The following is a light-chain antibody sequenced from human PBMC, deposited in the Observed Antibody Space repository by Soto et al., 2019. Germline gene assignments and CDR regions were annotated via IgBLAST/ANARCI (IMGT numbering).Light chain of an antibody. J-gene: IGKJ5*01. Sequence: EIVMTQSPATLSVSPGDTATLSCRASQSIGSNVGWYQQKPGQAPRLLIYGASTRATGISARFSGSGSGTEFSLTISSLQSEAVAVYYGQQYNTWSLNTFGQGTRLEIK. V-gene: IGKV3-15*01. CDR2: GAS. CDR3: QQYNTWSLNT. CDR1: QSIGSN.